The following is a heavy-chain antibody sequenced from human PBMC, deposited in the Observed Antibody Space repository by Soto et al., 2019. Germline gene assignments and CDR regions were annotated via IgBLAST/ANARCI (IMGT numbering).Heavy chain of an antibody. J-gene: IGHJ6*02. CDR1: GGSFSGYY. CDR2: INHSGST. Sequence: SETLSLTCAVYGGSFSGYYWSWIRQPPGKGLEWIGEINHSGSTNYNPSLKSRVTISVDTSKNQLSLKLSSVTAADTAVYYCARWKGSGYYYYYYGMDVWGQGTTVTVYS. D-gene: IGHD3-22*01. V-gene: IGHV4-34*01. CDR3: ARWKGSGYYYYYYGMDV.